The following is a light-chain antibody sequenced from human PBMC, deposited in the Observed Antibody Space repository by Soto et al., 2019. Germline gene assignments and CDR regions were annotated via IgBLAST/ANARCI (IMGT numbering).Light chain of an antibody. V-gene: IGKV1-9*01. CDR1: QSISSY. CDR2: AAS. Sequence: TQSPATLSLSPGERATLSCRASQSISSYLNWYQQKPGKAPKLLIYAASSLQSGVPSRFSGSGSGTEFTLTISSLQPEDFATYFCQQFNSYPLTFGGGTKVDI. J-gene: IGKJ4*01. CDR3: QQFNSYPLT.